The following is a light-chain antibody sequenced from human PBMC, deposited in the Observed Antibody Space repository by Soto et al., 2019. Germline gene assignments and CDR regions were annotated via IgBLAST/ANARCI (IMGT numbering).Light chain of an antibody. CDR2: DAS. J-gene: IGKJ5*01. CDR3: QQRTNWPTST. Sequence: EIVLTQSPATLSLSPGERATLSCRASQSVNSYLAWYQQRPSQAPRLLIHDASSRATGIPARFSGSGSGTDFTLTISSLEPEDFAVYYCQQRTNWPTSTFGQGTRLEIK. CDR1: QSVNSY. V-gene: IGKV3-11*01.